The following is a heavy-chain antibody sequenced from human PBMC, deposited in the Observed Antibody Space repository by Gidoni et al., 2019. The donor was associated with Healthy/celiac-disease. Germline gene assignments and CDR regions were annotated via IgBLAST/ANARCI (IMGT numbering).Heavy chain of an antibody. CDR3: AKEDYYGSGPYYYYYMDV. J-gene: IGHJ6*03. Sequence: EVQLVESGGGLVQPGRSLRLSCAASGFTFDDYAMHWVRQAPGKGLEWVSGISIDNAKNSLYLQMNSLRAEDTALYYCAKEDYYGSGPYYYYYMDVWGKGTTVTVSS. CDR2: I. V-gene: IGHV3-9*01. CDR1: GFTFDDYA. D-gene: IGHD3-10*01.